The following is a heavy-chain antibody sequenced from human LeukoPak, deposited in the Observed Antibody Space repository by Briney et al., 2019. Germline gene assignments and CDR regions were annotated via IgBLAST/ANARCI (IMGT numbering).Heavy chain of an antibody. D-gene: IGHD2-2*01. CDR3: ARDQGCSSTSCPDPYYYYYMDV. Sequence: ASVKVSCKASGYTFTSYGISWVRQAPGQGLEWMGWISAYNGNTNYAQKLQGRVTMTTDTSTSTAYMELRILRSDDTAVYYCARDQGCSSTSCPDPYYYYYMDVWGKGTTVTVSS. CDR2: ISAYNGNT. V-gene: IGHV1-18*01. J-gene: IGHJ6*03. CDR1: GYTFTSYG.